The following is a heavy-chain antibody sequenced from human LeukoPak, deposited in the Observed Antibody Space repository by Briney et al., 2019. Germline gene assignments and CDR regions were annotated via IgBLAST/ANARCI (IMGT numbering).Heavy chain of an antibody. CDR2: FYPGGST. Sequence: SETLSLTCTVSGGSISSDYWSWIRQPAGKGLEWIGRFYPGGSTDYNLSLKSRVTMSVDTSNYQFSLKLRSVTAAGTAVYYCARGAGPFDYWSQGTLVTVSS. J-gene: IGHJ4*02. D-gene: IGHD6-19*01. V-gene: IGHV4-4*07. CDR1: GGSISSDY. CDR3: ARGAGPFDY.